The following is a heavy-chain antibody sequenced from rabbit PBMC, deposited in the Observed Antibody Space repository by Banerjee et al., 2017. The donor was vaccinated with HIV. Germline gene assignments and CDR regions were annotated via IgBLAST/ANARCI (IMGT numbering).Heavy chain of an antibody. CDR3: ARGDTSSSGYYIPCFSL. J-gene: IGHJ4*01. CDR2: IYTNSGTIV. D-gene: IGHD1-1*01. CDR1: GFFFSSSYY. Sequence: QEQLVESGGGLVQPEGSLTLTCTASGFFFSSSYYMCWVRQAPGKGLEWIACIYTNSGTIVYYAIWAKGQFTISKTSSTTMTLQLTSLTAADTATYFCARGDTSSSGYYIPCFSLWGQGTLVTVS. V-gene: IGHV1S45*01.